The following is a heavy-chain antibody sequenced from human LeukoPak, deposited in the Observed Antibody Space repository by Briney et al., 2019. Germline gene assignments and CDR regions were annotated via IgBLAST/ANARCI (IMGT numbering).Heavy chain of an antibody. J-gene: IGHJ4*02. CDR3: ARIYSSSWYVDY. CDR2: IYYSGST. V-gene: IGHV4-59*01. Sequence: SETLSLTCTVSGGSISSYYWSWIRQPPGKGLEWIGYIYYSGSTNYNPSLKSRVTISVDTSKNQFSLKLGSVTAADTAVYYCARIYSSSWYVDYWGQGTLVTVSS. D-gene: IGHD6-13*01. CDR1: GGSISSYY.